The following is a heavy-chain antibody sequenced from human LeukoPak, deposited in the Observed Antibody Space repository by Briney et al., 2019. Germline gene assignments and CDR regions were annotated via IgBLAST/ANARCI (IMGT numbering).Heavy chain of an antibody. D-gene: IGHD1-26*01. V-gene: IGHV4-4*02. CDR1: GGSISSSNW. CDR3: ADGSGSYHY. CDR2: ISHSGST. J-gene: IGHJ4*02. Sequence: SETLSLTCAVSGGSISSSNWWSWVRQPPGKGLEWIGEISHSGSTNYNPSLKSRVTISVDTSKNQFSLKLSSVTAADTAVYYCADGSGSYHYWGQGTLVTVSS.